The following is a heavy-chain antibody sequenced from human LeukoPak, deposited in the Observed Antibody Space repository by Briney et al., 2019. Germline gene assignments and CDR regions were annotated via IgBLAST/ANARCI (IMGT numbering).Heavy chain of an antibody. J-gene: IGHJ6*03. CDR2: INSDGSST. CDR1: GFTFSSYW. D-gene: IGHD6-13*01. V-gene: IGHV3-74*01. CDR3: ARESAAAGTLDYYYYMDV. Sequence: PAGSLTLSCAASGFTFSSYWLLWVRHAPGNGLVWVSRINSDGSSTSYADSVKGRFTISRDNAKNTLYLQMNSLRAEGTAVYYCARESAAAGTLDYYYYMDVWGKGTTVTISS.